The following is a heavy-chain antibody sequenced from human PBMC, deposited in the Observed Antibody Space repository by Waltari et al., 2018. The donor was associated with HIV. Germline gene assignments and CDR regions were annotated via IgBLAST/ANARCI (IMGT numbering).Heavy chain of an antibody. CDR2: MSHDGRKE. J-gene: IGHJ6*02. Sequence: QVQLVESGGGVVQPGGSLRVSCEASGFSFTSYSMHWVRRAPGKGLEGVAVMSHDGRKEYYADSVKGRFTISRENSKNTLYLEMNSLRVEDTAVYFCARSWYYDSSPYGMDIWGQGTTVTVSS. D-gene: IGHD3-22*01. CDR3: ARSWYYDSSPYGMDI. V-gene: IGHV3-30*01. CDR1: GFSFTSYS.